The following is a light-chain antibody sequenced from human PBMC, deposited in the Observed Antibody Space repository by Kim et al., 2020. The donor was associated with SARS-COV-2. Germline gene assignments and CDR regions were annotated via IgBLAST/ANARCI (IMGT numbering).Light chain of an antibody. J-gene: IGKJ3*01. CDR3: QQYYSYPFT. CDR1: QGISSY. Sequence: ASTGDRVTITCRASQGISSYLAWYQQKPGKAPKLLIYAASTLQSGVPSRFGGSGSGTDFTLTISCLQSEDFATYYCQQYYSYPFTFGPGTKVDIK. V-gene: IGKV1-8*01. CDR2: AAS.